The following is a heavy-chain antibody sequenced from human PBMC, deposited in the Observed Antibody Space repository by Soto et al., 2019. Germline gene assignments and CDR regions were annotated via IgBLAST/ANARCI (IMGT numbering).Heavy chain of an antibody. CDR2: IYSNEYT. J-gene: IGHJ4*02. CDR3: ARHRDYDILTHYRQYYFDY. Sequence: PSETLSLTCTVSGGSISTYYWSWIRQAPGKGLERIGYIYSNEYTDYNPSLKSRVTISVDMSRDQFSLQLKSVTAADTAVYYCARHRDYDILTHYRQYYFDYWGQGTLVTVSS. D-gene: IGHD3-9*01. V-gene: IGHV4-59*08. CDR1: GGSISTYY.